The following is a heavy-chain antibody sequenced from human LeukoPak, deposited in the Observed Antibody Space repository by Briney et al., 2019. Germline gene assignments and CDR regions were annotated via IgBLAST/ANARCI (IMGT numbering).Heavy chain of an antibody. D-gene: IGHD3-10*01. CDR1: GFTFSSYS. V-gene: IGHV3-21*01. CDR2: ISSSSSYI. CDR3: ARDRGGYFDY. Sequence: GGSLRLSCAASGFTFSSYSMNWVRQAPGKGLEWVSSISSSSSYIYYADSVKGRFTISRDNAKNSLYLQMNSLRAEDTAVHYCARDRGGYFDYWGQGTLVTVSS. J-gene: IGHJ4*02.